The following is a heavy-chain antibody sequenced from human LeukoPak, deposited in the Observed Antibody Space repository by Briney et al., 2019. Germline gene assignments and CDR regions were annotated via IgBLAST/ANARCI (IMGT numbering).Heavy chain of an antibody. CDR3: ARVVAYDILTGYSLHYFDY. CDR1: GGSISSNDYY. CDR2: IYYSGST. D-gene: IGHD3-9*01. J-gene: IGHJ4*02. V-gene: IGHV4-39*07. Sequence: SETLSLTCTVSGGSISSNDYYWDWIRQPPGMGLEYIGSIYYSGSTYYNPSLKSRVTISVDTSKNQFSLKLSSVTAADTAVYYCARVVAYDILTGYSLHYFDYWGQGTLVTVSS.